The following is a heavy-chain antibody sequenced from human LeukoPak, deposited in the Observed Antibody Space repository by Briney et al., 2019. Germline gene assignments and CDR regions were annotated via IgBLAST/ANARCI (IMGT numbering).Heavy chain of an antibody. V-gene: IGHV1-2*02. J-gene: IGHJ4*02. CDR1: GTIFTAYS. D-gene: IGHD2-2*01. Sequence: ASANVSCKASGTIFTAYSMHWVRQAPGQGLEWMGWINPNSGGTNYAQKFQGRVTMTRDRSISTAYMELSSLRSDDTAVYYCARSNGYCSSTTCNEFDYWGQGTLVTVSS. CDR3: ARSNGYCSSTTCNEFDY. CDR2: INPNSGGT.